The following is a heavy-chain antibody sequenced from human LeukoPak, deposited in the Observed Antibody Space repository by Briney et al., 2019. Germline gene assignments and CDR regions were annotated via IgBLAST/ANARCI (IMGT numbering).Heavy chain of an antibody. D-gene: IGHD3-10*01. Sequence: GASVKVSCKASGYTFTSYGISWVRQAPGQGLEWMGWINAYNGNTNYAQKLQGRVTMTTDTSTSTACMELRSLRSDDTAVYYCARVKTNYYGSGSSVYYYYYMDVWGKGTTVTVSS. CDR3: ARVKTNYYGSGSSVYYYYYMDV. CDR1: GYTFTSYG. CDR2: INAYNGNT. V-gene: IGHV1-18*01. J-gene: IGHJ6*03.